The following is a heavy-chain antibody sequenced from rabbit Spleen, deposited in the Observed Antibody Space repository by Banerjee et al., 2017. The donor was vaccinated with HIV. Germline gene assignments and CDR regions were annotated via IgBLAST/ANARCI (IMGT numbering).Heavy chain of an antibody. CDR2: IYTGDGNT. D-gene: IGHD8-1*01. CDR3: ARDTGSSFSSYGMDL. V-gene: IGHV1S40*01. J-gene: IGHJ6*01. Sequence: QSLEESGGDLVKPGASLTLTCTASGFSFSSSYWICWVRQAPGKGLEWIACIYTGDGNTYFASWAKGRFTISKTSSTTVTLQMTSLTAADTATYFCARDTGSSFSSYGMDLWGQGTLVTVS. CDR1: GFSFSSSYW.